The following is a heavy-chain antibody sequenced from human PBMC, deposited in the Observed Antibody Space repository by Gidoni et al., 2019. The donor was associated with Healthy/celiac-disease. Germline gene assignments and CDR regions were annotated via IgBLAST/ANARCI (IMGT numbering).Heavy chain of an antibody. CDR3: ARARGYSSGYYYGY. CDR1: GGSFSGYY. J-gene: IGHJ4*02. CDR2: INHSGST. V-gene: IGHV4-34*01. Sequence: QVQLQQWGAGLLQPSETLSLTCAVYGGSFSGYYWSWIRQPPGKGLEWIGEINHSGSTNYNPSLKSRVTISVDTSKNQFSLKLSSVTAADTAVYYCARARGYSSGYYYGYWGQGTLVTVSS. D-gene: IGHD3-22*01.